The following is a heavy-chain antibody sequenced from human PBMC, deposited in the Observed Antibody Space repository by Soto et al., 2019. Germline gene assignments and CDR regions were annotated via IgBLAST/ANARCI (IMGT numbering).Heavy chain of an antibody. Sequence: EVQLVESGGGLVQPGGSLKLSCAVSGFTFSSHAMNWVRQPPGKGLEWVADIHGTRSIIYHADSGKGRFTISRDNAKNSLYLQMDSLRDEDTALYYCARDARNADYDYWGQGTLVTVSS. CDR1: GFTFSSHA. D-gene: IGHD3-16*01. CDR2: IHGTRSII. V-gene: IGHV3-48*02. J-gene: IGHJ4*02. CDR3: ARDARNADYDY.